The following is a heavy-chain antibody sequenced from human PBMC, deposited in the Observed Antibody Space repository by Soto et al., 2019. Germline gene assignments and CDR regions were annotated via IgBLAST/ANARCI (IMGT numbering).Heavy chain of an antibody. CDR1: GFTFSSYS. D-gene: IGHD3-10*01. V-gene: IGHV3-21*01. CDR2: ISSSSSYI. CDR3: ARAYYYDSGSYDYYYIDV. J-gene: IGHJ6*03. Sequence: EVQLVESGGGLVKPGGTLRLSCATSGFTFSSYSMNWERQAPGKGLEWVSSISSSSSYIYDADSVKGRFTISRDNAKNSLYLQINSLTAEDTAVYYCARAYYYDSGSYDYYYIDVWGKGNTFTVS.